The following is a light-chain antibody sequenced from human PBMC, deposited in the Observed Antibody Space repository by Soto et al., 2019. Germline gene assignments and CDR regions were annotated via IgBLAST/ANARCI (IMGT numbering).Light chain of an antibody. CDR2: DVR. J-gene: IGLJ2*01. CDR1: SSDVGGYNY. CDR3: SSYTSSSTLGLI. Sequence: QSALTQPASVSGSPGQSITISCTGTSSDVGGYNYVSWYQKHPGKAPKLMIYDVRNRPSGVSNRFSGSKSGNTASLTISGLPAEDEADYYCSSYTSSSTLGLIFGGGTKLTVL. V-gene: IGLV2-14*03.